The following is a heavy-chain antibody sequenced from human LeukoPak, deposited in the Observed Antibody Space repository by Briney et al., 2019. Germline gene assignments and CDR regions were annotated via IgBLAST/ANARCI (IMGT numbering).Heavy chain of an antibody. CDR2: ISAYNGNT. J-gene: IGHJ4*02. CDR1: GYTFTSFA. Sequence: ASVKVSCKASGYTFTSFAISWVRQAPGQGLEWMGWISAYNGNTNYAQKLQGRVTMTTDTSTTTAHMELRSLTSDDTAVYYCARASSSTVGLRSLDYWGQGTLVTVSS. V-gene: IGHV1-18*01. D-gene: IGHD6-6*01. CDR3: ARASSSTVGLRSLDY.